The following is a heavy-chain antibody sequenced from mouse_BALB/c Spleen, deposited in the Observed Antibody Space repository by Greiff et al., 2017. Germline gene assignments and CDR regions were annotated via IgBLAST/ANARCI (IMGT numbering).Heavy chain of an antibody. Sequence: QVHVKQSGAELVRPGVSVKISCKGSGYTFTDYAMHWVKQSHAKSLEWIGVISTYYGDASYNQKFKGKATMTVDKSSSTAYMELARLTSEDSAIYYCARSDYEKKGFAYWGQGTLVTVSA. D-gene: IGHD2-4*01. CDR3: ARSDYEKKGFAY. CDR1: GYTFTDYA. J-gene: IGHJ3*01. V-gene: IGHV1S137*01. CDR2: ISTYYGDA.